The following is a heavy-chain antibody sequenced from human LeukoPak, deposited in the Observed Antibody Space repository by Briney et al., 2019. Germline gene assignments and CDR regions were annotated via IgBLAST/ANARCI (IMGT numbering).Heavy chain of an antibody. V-gene: IGHV3-66*01. Sequence: GRSLRLSCAASGFTVSSNYMSWVRQAPGKGLEWVSVIYSGGSTYYADSVKGRFTISRDNSKNTLYLQMNSLRAEDTAVYYCARDSSPGVGRVTISVPNYYYGMDVWGQGTTVTVSS. CDR2: IYSGGST. J-gene: IGHJ6*02. CDR3: ARDSSPGVGRVTISVPNYYYGMDV. CDR1: GFTVSSNY. D-gene: IGHD4-17*01.